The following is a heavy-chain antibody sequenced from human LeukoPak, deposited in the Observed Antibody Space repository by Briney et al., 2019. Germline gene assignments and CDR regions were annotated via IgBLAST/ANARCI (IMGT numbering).Heavy chain of an antibody. CDR3: ARDYEAARGSPFDY. CDR2: ISSSSSYI. Sequence: GGSLRLSCAASGFTFSSYSMNWVRQAPGKGLEWVSSISSSSSYIYYADSVKGRFTISRDNAKNSLYLQMNSLRAEDTAVYYCARDYEAARGSPFDYWGQGTLVTVSS. V-gene: IGHV3-21*01. J-gene: IGHJ4*02. CDR1: GFTFSSYS. D-gene: IGHD6-6*01.